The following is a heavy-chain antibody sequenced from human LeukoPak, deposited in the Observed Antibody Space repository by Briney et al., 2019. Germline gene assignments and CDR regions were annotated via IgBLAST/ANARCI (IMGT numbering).Heavy chain of an antibody. V-gene: IGHV3-9*01. Sequence: PGGSLRLSCAASGFSFGDSAMHWVRQAPGKGLEWVSGIGWDSKSIIYGNSVRGRFSISRDNTKNSLYLQMDSLITEDTALYYCAKAVAAPGAFDFWVRGTVVTVSS. CDR2: IGWDSKSI. CDR1: GFSFGDSA. CDR3: AKAVAAPGAFDF. J-gene: IGHJ3*01. D-gene: IGHD6-19*01.